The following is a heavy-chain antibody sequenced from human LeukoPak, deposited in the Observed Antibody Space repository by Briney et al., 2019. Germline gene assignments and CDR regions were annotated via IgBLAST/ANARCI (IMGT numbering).Heavy chain of an antibody. J-gene: IGHJ6*02. D-gene: IGHD2-2*01. CDR2: ISGSGGST. V-gene: IGHV3-23*01. Sequence: GGSLRLSCAASGFTFSSYAMSWVRQAPGKGLEWVSAISGSGGSTYYADSVKGRFTISRDNSKNTLYLQMSSLRAEDTAVYYCAKDEDIVVVPAAAPKFYYYYGMDVWGQGTTVTVSS. CDR1: GFTFSSYA. CDR3: AKDEDIVVVPAAAPKFYYYYGMDV.